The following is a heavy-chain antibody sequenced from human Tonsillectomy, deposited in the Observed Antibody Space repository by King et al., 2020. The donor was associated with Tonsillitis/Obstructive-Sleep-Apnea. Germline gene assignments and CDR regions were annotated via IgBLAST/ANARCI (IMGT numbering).Heavy chain of an antibody. Sequence: VQLVESGGGLVQPGGSLRLSCAASGFTFSSYEMNWVRQAPGKGLEWVSYISSSGSTIYYADSVKGRFTISRDNAKNSLYLQMNSLRAEDTAVYYYARVGGTVVTGYFDLWGRGTLVTVSS. J-gene: IGHJ2*01. V-gene: IGHV3-48*03. D-gene: IGHD4-23*01. CDR1: GFTFSSYE. CDR2: ISSSGSTI. CDR3: ARVGGTVVTGYFDL.